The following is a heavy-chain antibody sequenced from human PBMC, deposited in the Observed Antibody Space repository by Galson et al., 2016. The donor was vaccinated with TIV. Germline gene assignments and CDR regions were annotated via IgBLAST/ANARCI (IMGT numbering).Heavy chain of an antibody. V-gene: IGHV1-18*01. D-gene: IGHD7-27*01. CDR1: GYTFTRFG. J-gene: IGHJ4*02. CDR3: IRDLGRLREF. Sequence: SVKVSCKAFGYTFTRFGISWVRQAPGQGLEWMGWISGYTGDSNFAQKFQGRVTLTTDTSTSTAYMELRSLKSEDTAVYYCIRDLGRLREFWGQGTLVTVSS. CDR2: ISGYTGDS.